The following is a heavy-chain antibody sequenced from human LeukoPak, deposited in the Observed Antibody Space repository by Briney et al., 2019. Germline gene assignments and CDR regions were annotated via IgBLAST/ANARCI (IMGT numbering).Heavy chain of an antibody. CDR3: TNGKHHGFGIDY. CDR2: IQNDGSAT. CDR1: AFSFNHEA. V-gene: IGHV3-30*02. J-gene: IGHJ4*02. D-gene: IGHD3-10*01. Sequence: GGSLRLSCAASAFSFNHEAMDWVRQAPGKGLEWVAFIQNDGSATNYADSVKGRFTISRDSSKNTLYLQMNGLRDDDTAVYYCTNGKHHGFGIDYWGQGTLVTVSS.